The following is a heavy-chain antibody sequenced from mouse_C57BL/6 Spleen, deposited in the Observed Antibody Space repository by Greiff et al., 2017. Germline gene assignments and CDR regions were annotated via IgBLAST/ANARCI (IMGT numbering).Heavy chain of an antibody. CDR3: GTTVVAKDAMDY. CDR2: IYPGDGDT. V-gene: IGHV1-82*01. J-gene: IGHJ4*01. D-gene: IGHD1-1*01. CDR1: GYAFSSSW. Sequence: QVHVKQSGPELVKPGASVKISCKASGYAFSSSWMNWVKQRPGKGLEWIGRIYPGDGDTNYNGKFKGKATLTADKSSSTAYMQLSSLTSEDSAVYFCGTTVVAKDAMDYWGQGTSVTVSS.